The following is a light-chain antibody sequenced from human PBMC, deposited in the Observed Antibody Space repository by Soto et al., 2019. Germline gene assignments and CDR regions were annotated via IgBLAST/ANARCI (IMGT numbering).Light chain of an antibody. V-gene: IGKV3-15*01. Sequence: EIVMTQSPATLSVSPGERATLSCRASQSVNSNLAWYQQKPGQAPRLLIYGASTRATGIPARFSGSGSGTEFPLTISSLQSEDFAVYYCQQYGTWWTFGQGTKVEIK. CDR1: QSVNSN. CDR2: GAS. CDR3: QQYGTWWT. J-gene: IGKJ1*01.